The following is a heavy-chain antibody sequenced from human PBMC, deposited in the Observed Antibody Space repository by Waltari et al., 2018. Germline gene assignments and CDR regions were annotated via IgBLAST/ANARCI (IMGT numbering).Heavy chain of an antibody. CDR2: INRDGTA. CDR3: ARVGDYHGSGRFGLDV. D-gene: IGHD3-10*01. Sequence: QAQLHQWGAGLLKPSETLSLTCAVSGGSFSGYFWSWIGQSPGKGLEWIGEINRDGTANYNPSLKGRVGMSVDTIKSQISLSLSSVTAADAAVYYCARVGDYHGSGRFGLDVWGRGTRVTVSS. CDR1: GGSFSGYF. J-gene: IGHJ6*02. V-gene: IGHV4-34*01.